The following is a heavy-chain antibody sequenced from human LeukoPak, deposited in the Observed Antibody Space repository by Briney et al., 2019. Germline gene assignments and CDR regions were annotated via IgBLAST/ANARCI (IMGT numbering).Heavy chain of an antibody. CDR1: GDSISSHNW. D-gene: IGHD6-13*01. V-gene: IGHV4-4*02. CDR2: IYYSGST. J-gene: IGHJ6*02. CDR3: ARDRISNYYYYYGMDV. Sequence: SETLSLTCAVSGDSISSHNWWSWVRQPPGKGLEWIGSIYYSGSTYYNPSLKSRVTISVDTSKNQFSLKLSSVTAADTAVYYCARDRISNYYYYYGMDVWGQGTTVTVSS.